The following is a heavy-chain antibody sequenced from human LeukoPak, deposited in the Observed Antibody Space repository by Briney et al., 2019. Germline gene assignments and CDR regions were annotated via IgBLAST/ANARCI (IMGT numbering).Heavy chain of an antibody. J-gene: IGHJ3*02. CDR2: IYYSGST. D-gene: IGHD3-22*01. V-gene: IGHV4-59*01. CDR3: AREGMIATGREPAEI. CDR1: GGSISSSY. Sequence: SETLSLTCSVSGGSISSSYWSWIRQAPGKELAWSGQIYYSGSTNYNPSLKSRVTISGDTSKNQFSLKLSSVTAADTAVYYCAREGMIATGREPAEIWGQGTMVTVSS.